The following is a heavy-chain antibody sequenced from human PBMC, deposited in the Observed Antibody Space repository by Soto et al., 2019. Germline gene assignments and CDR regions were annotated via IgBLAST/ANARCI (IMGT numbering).Heavy chain of an antibody. CDR2: ISGDGGNT. CDR3: AKDLVAARTY. V-gene: IGHV3-23*01. J-gene: IGHJ4*02. D-gene: IGHD6-19*01. CDR1: GFTFSNYA. Sequence: DVQLLESGGGLVHPGESLRLSCAASGFTFSNYAMAWVRQAPGKGLEWVSSISGDGGNTYHADSVRGRFTISRDNSENTLYLQMRSFRAEDTAVYYCAKDLVAARTYWGQGALVTVSS.